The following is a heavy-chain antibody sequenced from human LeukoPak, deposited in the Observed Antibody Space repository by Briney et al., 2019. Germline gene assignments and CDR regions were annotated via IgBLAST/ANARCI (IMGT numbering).Heavy chain of an antibody. J-gene: IGHJ4*02. CDR2: IYPSDSDT. CDR3: ARFPAQYCSSTTCYLAY. V-gene: IGHV5-51*01. CDR1: GYTFVDYW. Sequence: GESLKISCRGSGYTFVDYWSGWVRQMPGKGLEWIGFIYPSDSDTRYSPSFQGQVTISADKSINTAYLQWSSLKASDTAMYYCARFPAQYCSSTTCYLAYWGQGTLVTVSS. D-gene: IGHD2-2*01.